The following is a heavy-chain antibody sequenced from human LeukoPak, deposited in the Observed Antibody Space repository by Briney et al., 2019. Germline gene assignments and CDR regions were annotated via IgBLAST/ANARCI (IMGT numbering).Heavy chain of an antibody. D-gene: IGHD3-22*01. CDR2: IYSGGST. CDR3: ARDRYYDSSGYFD. Sequence: GGSLRLSCAASGFTVSSNYMSWVRQAPGKGLEWVSVIYSGGSTYYADSVKGRFTISRDNSKNTLYLQMNSLRAEDTAVYYCARDRYYDSSGYFDWGQGTLVTVSS. J-gene: IGHJ4*02. V-gene: IGHV3-53*05. CDR1: GFTVSSNY.